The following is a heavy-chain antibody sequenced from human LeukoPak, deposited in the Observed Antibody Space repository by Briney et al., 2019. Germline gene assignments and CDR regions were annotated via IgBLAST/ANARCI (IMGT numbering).Heavy chain of an antibody. CDR3: ARWYCSSTSCHFYYYGMDV. J-gene: IGHJ6*02. Sequence: GGSLRLSCAASGFTFSDYYMNWVRQAPGKGLEWVSFVSSSGSTINYVDSVQGRFTITRDNAKNSLYLQMNSLRAEDTAVYYCARWYCSSTSCHFYYYGMDVWGQGTTVTVSS. D-gene: IGHD2-2*01. CDR1: GFTFSDYY. V-gene: IGHV3-11*04. CDR2: VSSSGSTI.